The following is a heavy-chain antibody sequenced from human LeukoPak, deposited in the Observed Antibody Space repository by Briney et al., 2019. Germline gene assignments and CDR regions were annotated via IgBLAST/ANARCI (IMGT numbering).Heavy chain of an antibody. J-gene: IGHJ4*02. V-gene: IGHV4-39*01. Sequence: SETLSLTCTVSGDSISSTSYFWGWIRQPPGKGLEWIGTIYYSGTTYYNPSLKSRVTISVDTSKNQFSLKLSSVSASDTAVYYCARHKCSGIYCPFDYWGQGTLVTVSS. CDR2: IYYSGTT. CDR1: GDSISSTSYF. D-gene: IGHD2-15*01. CDR3: ARHKCSGIYCPFDY.